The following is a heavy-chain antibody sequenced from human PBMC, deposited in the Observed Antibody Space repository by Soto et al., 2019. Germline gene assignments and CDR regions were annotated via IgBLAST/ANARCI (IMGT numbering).Heavy chain of an antibody. CDR3: ASDPPTRPLYY. CDR2: ISAYTSNT. V-gene: IGHV1-18*01. J-gene: IGHJ4*02. Sequence: QVRLLQSGAAVKKPGASVQVSCKAPGYTFTSYGSTSVRQAPGQGLEWMGWISAYTSNTNYAQKLQGRVTMTTDTSTSTAYEELRSLRSDDTAVYYSASDPPTRPLYYLGQGTLVTVSS. CDR1: GYTFTSYG.